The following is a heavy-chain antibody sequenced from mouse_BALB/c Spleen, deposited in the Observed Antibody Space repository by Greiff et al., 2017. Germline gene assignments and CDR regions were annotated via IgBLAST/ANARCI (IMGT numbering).Heavy chain of an antibody. CDR3: ARDYYGYLHYFDY. V-gene: IGHV14-3*02. CDR1: GFNIKDTY. Sequence: EVQLQQSGAELVKPGASVKLSCTASGFNIKDTYMHWVKQRPEQGLEWIGRIDPANGNTKYDPKFQGKATITADTSSNTAYLQLSSLTSEDTAVYYCARDYYGYLHYFDYWGQGTTLTVSS. D-gene: IGHD1-2*01. CDR2: IDPANGNT. J-gene: IGHJ2*01.